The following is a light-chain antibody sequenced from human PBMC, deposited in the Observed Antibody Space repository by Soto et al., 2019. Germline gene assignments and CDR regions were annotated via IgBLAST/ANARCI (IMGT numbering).Light chain of an antibody. CDR2: EVS. J-gene: IGKJ5*01. CDR3: MQSTQLPPT. Sequence: DVVMTQTPLSLSVAPGQPASISCKSSQSLLHITGETFLFWYLQKPGQSPQLLIYEVSTRVSGGPDRFSGRGSGTDFTLEISRVETDDVGIYYGMQSTQLPPTFGQGTRLGIE. CDR1: QSLLHITGETF. V-gene: IGKV2D-29*02.